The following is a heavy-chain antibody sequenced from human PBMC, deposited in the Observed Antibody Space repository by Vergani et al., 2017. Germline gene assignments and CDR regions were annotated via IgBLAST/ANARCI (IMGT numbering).Heavy chain of an antibody. CDR2: IIPIFGTA. CDR3: ARDIVGGYYYYGMDV. Sequence: QVQLVQSGAEVKKPGASVKVSCKASGYTFTSYYMHWVRQAPGQGLEWMGRIIPIFGTANYAQKFQGRVTITADESTSKAYMELSSLRSEDTAVYYCARDIVGGYYYYGMDVWGQGTTVTVSS. CDR1: GYTFTSYY. V-gene: IGHV1-69*18. J-gene: IGHJ6*02. D-gene: IGHD2-15*01.